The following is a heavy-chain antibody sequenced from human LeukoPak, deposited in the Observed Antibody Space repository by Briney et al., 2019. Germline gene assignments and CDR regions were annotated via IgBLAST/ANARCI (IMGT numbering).Heavy chain of an antibody. J-gene: IGHJ6*03. V-gene: IGHV3-53*01. Sequence: GGSLRLSCAASGFTVSSNYMSWVRQAPGKGLEWVSVIYGGGSTYYADSVKGRFTISRDNSKNTLYLQMNSLRAEDTAVYYCARIREMATIDNYYYYMDVWGKGTTVTVSS. D-gene: IGHD5-24*01. CDR1: GFTVSSNY. CDR2: IYGGGST. CDR3: ARIREMATIDNYYYYMDV.